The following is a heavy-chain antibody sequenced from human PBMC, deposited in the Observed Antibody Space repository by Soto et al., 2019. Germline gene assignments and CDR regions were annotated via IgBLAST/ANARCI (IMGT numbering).Heavy chain of an antibody. Sequence: SETLSLTCTVSGGSISSSSYYWGWIRQPPGKGLEWIGSIYYSGSTYYNPSLKSRVTISVDTSKNQFSLKLSSVTAADTAVYYCARSELAFLEWLRGYYFDYWGQGTLVTVSS. CDR3: ARSELAFLEWLRGYYFDY. D-gene: IGHD3-3*01. V-gene: IGHV4-39*01. CDR1: GGSISSSSYY. J-gene: IGHJ4*02. CDR2: IYYSGST.